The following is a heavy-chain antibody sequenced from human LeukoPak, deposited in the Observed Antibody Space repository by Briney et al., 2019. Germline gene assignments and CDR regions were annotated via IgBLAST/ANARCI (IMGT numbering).Heavy chain of an antibody. CDR3: ARDTEMATILSPIQFDY. CDR1: GFTFSSYE. CDR2: ISSSSSYI. J-gene: IGHJ4*02. V-gene: IGHV3-21*05. D-gene: IGHD5-24*01. Sequence: GGSLRLSCAASGFTFSSYEMNWVRQAPGKGLEWVSYISSSSSYIYYADSVKGRFTISRDNAKNSLYLQMNSLRAGDTAVYYCARDTEMATILSPIQFDYWGQGTLVTVSS.